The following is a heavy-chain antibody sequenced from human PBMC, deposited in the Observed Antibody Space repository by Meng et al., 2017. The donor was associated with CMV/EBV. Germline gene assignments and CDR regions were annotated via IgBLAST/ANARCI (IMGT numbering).Heavy chain of an antibody. CDR1: GGSISMGDYS. CDR3: ARVTSRVAGAFDY. V-gene: IGHV4-30-4*08. Sequence: QLQLRESGPVLVKPSQTLFLTCTVSGGSISMGDYSWSWIRHPPGKGLEWIGSIYYRGSTYYNPSLKSRVTISVDTSKNQFSLKLSSVTAADTAVYYCARVTSRVAGAFDYWGQGTLVTVSS. J-gene: IGHJ4*02. D-gene: IGHD1-14*01. CDR2: IYYRGST.